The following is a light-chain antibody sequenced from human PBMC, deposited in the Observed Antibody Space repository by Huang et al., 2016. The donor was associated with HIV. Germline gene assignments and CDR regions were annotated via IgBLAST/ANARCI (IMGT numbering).Light chain of an antibody. Sequence: EIVLTKSPVTLSMSPGQRATLSCRASQNINTYLAWYPHKPGQAPRLLIYDASNRATDIPARFSGSGSGTDFTLTISSLEPEDFVVYFCQQRSSWPLTFGGGTTIEIK. J-gene: IGKJ4*01. CDR1: QNINTY. CDR3: QQRSSWPLT. CDR2: DAS. V-gene: IGKV3-11*01.